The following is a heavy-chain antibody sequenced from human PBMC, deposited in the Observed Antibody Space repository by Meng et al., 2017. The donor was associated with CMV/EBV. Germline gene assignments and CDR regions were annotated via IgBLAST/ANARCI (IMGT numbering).Heavy chain of an antibody. D-gene: IGHD1-26*01. Sequence: SEYSVSSNSAAWNWIRQSPSRGLEWLGRTYYRSKWYNDYAVSVKSRITINPDTSKNQFSLQLNSVTPEDTAVYYCARETLTEWELHPWGQGTLVTVSS. CDR2: TYYRSKWYN. V-gene: IGHV6-1*01. CDR3: ARETLTEWELHP. CDR1: EYSVSSNSAA. J-gene: IGHJ5*02.